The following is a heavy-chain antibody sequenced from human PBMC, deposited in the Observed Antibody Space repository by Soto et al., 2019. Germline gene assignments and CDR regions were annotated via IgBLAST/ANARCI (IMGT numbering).Heavy chain of an antibody. CDR3: ARHYYDILTGYYKGHYYYYYYMDV. CDR1: GYTFTSYY. D-gene: IGHD3-9*01. Sequence: ASVKVSCKASGYTFTSYYMHWVRQAPGQGLEWMGIINPNSGNTGYAQKFQGRVTMTRNTSISTAYMELSSLRSEDTAVYYCARHYYDILTGYYKGHYYYYYYMDVWGKGSTVTVS. CDR2: INPNSGNT. V-gene: IGHV1-8*02. J-gene: IGHJ6*03.